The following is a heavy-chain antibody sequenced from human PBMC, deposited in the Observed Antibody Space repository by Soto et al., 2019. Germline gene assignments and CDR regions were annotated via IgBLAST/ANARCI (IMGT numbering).Heavy chain of an antibody. CDR1: GFPFNTSD. CDR3: ARHVESAYREYDSDWSAP. J-gene: IGHJ5*02. V-gene: IGHV3-48*03. Sequence: EAQLVGSGGKVVQPGGSVSLSCVASGFPFNTSDLNWVRQAPGKGLEWISHISYNGRDIKYADSVKGRFTISRDNVNNSRPLHMTSLRVEDTGLYYCARHVESAYREYDSDWSAPWGQGTPVTVSS. CDR2: ISYNGRDI. D-gene: IGHD3-16*01.